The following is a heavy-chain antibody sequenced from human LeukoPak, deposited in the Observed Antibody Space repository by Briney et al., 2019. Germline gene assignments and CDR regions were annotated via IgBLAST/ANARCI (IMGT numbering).Heavy chain of an antibody. CDR1: GFTFSGSW. CDR2: INSDGSIT. CDR3: ARDDSWGFAN. J-gene: IGHJ4*02. D-gene: IGHD3/OR15-3a*01. Sequence: GGSLRLSCAASGFTFSGSWMHWVRQAPGKGLVWVSRINSDGSITTYADSVKGRFTISRDNAKNTLYLQMNRLRAEDTAVYYCARDDSWGFANWGQGSLVTVSS. V-gene: IGHV3-74*01.